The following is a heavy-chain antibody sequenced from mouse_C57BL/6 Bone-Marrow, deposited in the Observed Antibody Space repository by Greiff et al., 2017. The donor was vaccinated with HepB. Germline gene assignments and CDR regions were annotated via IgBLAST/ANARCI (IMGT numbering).Heavy chain of an antibody. D-gene: IGHD1-1*01. CDR1: GYTFTDYE. CDR2: IDPETGGT. V-gene: IGHV1-15*01. Sequence: QVQLQQSGAELVRPGASVTLSCKASGYTFTDYEMHWVKQTPVHGLEWIGAIDPETGGTAYNQKFKGKAILTADKSSSTAYMELRSLTSEDSAVYYCTRRRPITTVARGFDYWGQGTTLTVSS. J-gene: IGHJ2*01. CDR3: TRRRPITTVARGFDY.